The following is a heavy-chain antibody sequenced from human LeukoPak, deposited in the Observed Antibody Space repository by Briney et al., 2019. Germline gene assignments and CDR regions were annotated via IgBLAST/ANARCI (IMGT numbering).Heavy chain of an antibody. CDR1: GFTFSSYA. D-gene: IGHD6-13*01. Sequence: PGRSLRLSCAASGFTFSSYATHWVRQAPGKGLEGVAVISYDGSNKYYADSVKGRFTISRDNSKNTLYLQMNSLRAEDTAVYYCARYSPNDYYYGMDVWGQGTTVTVSS. CDR3: ARYSPNDYYYGMDV. J-gene: IGHJ6*02. V-gene: IGHV3-30*14. CDR2: ISYDGSNK.